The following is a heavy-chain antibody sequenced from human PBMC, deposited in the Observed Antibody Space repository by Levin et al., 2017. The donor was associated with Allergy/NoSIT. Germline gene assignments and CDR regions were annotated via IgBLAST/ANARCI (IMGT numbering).Heavy chain of an antibody. CDR3: ARRDRGYCGGDNGYFLDY. CDR2: ISAYGGDT. D-gene: IGHD2-21*01. J-gene: IGHJ4*02. V-gene: IGHV1-18*01. Sequence: ASVKVSCKASGYTFTSHSIYWVRQAPGQGLEWMGWISAYGGDTNYAQKVLGRVTMTRDTSTSTAYMEPRSLSSDDTAVYYCARRDRGYCGGDNGYFLDYWGQGTLVTVSS. CDR1: GYTFTSHS.